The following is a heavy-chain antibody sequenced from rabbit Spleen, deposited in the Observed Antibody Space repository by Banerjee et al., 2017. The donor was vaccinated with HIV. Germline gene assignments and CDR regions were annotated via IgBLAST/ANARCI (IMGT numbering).Heavy chain of an antibody. Sequence: QQQLEESGGGLVKPGGTLTLTCTASRFSFSSIFWICWVRQAPGKGLEWIACIDTGDGDTYYANWAKGRFTISKTSSTTVTLQMTSLTAADTATYFCARNYVNAFDPWGQGTLVTVS. CDR1: RFSFSSIFW. CDR3: ARNYVNAFDP. J-gene: IGHJ2*01. V-gene: IGHV1S45*01. CDR2: IDTGDGDT. D-gene: IGHD1-1*01.